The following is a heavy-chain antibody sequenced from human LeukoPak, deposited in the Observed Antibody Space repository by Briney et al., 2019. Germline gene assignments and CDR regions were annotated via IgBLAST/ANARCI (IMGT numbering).Heavy chain of an antibody. CDR2: IYTSGST. CDR3: ARLLGGDYVWFDP. Sequence: TTSETLSLTCTVSGGSISSGSYYWSWIRQPAGKGLEWIGRIYTSGSTNCNPSLKSRVTISVDTSKNQFSLKLSSVTAADTAVYYCARLLGGDYVWFDPWGQGTLVTVSS. J-gene: IGHJ5*02. CDR1: GGSISSGSYY. D-gene: IGHD4-17*01. V-gene: IGHV4-61*02.